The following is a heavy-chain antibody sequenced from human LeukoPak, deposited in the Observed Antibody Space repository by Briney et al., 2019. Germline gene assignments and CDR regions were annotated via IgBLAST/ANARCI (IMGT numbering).Heavy chain of an antibody. D-gene: IGHD4-17*01. J-gene: IGHJ4*02. V-gene: IGHV3-23*01. Sequence: SGGTLRLSCAASGFTFSSYGMSWVRQAPGKGLEWVSAISGSGGSTYYADSVKGRFTISRDNSKNTLYLQMNSLRAEDTAVYYCAKITVTTFLHYWGQGTLVTVSS. CDR1: GFTFSSYG. CDR3: AKITVTTFLHY. CDR2: ISGSGGST.